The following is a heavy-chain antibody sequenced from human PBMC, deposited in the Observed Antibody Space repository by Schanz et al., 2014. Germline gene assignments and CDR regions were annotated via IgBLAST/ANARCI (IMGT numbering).Heavy chain of an antibody. D-gene: IGHD2-15*01. Sequence: EVQLLESGGGLVQPGGSLRLSCAASGFTFNSYAMTWVRQAPGKGLEWVSSISHSGGSKYYADSVKGRFTISRDNSENTLYLQMNSLSADDTAVFYCAKGMGYCSGGTCYDYDYYGLDVWGQGTTVTVSS. J-gene: IGHJ6*02. CDR1: GFTFNSYA. CDR3: AKGMGYCSGGTCYDYDYYGLDV. V-gene: IGHV3-23*01. CDR2: ISHSGGSK.